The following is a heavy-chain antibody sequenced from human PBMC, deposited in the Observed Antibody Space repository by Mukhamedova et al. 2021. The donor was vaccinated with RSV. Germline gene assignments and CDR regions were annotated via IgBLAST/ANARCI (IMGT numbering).Heavy chain of an antibody. CDR3: STVSEF. V-gene: IGHV3-74*01. Sequence: GFSVSSNCMSWVRQAPGKGLEWVSGVNNDGTFTFYADSVKGRFTISRDNAKNTVYLQMNSLREDDTAVYYCSTVSEFWGRGTLVTV. J-gene: IGHJ4*02. CDR2: VNNDGTFT. D-gene: IGHD4-17*01. CDR1: GFSVSSNC.